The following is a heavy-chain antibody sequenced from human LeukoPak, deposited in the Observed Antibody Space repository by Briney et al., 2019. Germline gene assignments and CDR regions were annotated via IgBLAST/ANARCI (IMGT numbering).Heavy chain of an antibody. CDR2: VHYSGSI. V-gene: IGHV4-59*12. J-gene: IGHJ4*02. CDR3: ARERGGNFHRYFDY. Sequence: SETLSLTCTVSGGSISSYYWSWIRQPPGKGLEWIGYVHYSGSINYNPSLKSRVTISVDTSKNQFSLKLSSVTAADTAVYYCARERGGNFHRYFDYWGQGTLVTVSS. D-gene: IGHD4-23*01. CDR1: GGSISSYY.